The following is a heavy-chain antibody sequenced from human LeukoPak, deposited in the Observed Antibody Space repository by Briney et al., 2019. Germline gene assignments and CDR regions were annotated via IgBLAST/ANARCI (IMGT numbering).Heavy chain of an antibody. CDR1: VASVNRHH. CDR2: FYLSGNSANT. CDR3: TYAERWLAFDF. Sequence: SETLSLTCSLSVASVNRHHWSWIPPPPGGEVEWIGTFYLSGNSANTIYNSSLNSRVTISVDTSKNQFSLRLDSVTGADTAIYFCTYAERWLAFDFWGQGALVTVSS. J-gene: IGHJ4*02. D-gene: IGHD5-24*01. V-gene: IGHV4-59*02.